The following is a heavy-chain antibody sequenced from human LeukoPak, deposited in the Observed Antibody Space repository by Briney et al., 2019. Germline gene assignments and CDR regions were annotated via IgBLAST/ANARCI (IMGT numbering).Heavy chain of an antibody. D-gene: IGHD3-3*01. CDR2: ISGSGGST. J-gene: IGHJ4*02. CDR3: ARSEWLSPFDY. V-gene: IGHV3-23*01. CDR1: GFTFSSYA. Sequence: GGSLRLSCAASGFTFSSYAMSWVRQAPGKGLEWVSAISGSGGSTYYADSVKGRFTISRDNAKNSLYLQMNSLRAEDTAVYYCARSEWLSPFDYWGQGTLVTVSS.